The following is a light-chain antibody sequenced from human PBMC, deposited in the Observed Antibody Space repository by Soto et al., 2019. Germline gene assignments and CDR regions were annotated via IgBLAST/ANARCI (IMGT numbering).Light chain of an antibody. V-gene: IGKV1-5*03. Sequence: DIQMTQSPSTLSASVGDRVTITCRASQSINNWLAWYQQKPGKAPNPLIYKASTLERGVPSRFIRSGSGTEFTLTISSLQPDDFATYYCQQYDSDYTFGQGTKLEIK. CDR1: QSINNW. CDR3: QQYDSDYT. CDR2: KAS. J-gene: IGKJ2*01.